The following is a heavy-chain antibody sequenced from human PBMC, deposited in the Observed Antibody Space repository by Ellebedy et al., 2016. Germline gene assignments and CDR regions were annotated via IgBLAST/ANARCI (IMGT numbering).Heavy chain of an antibody. CDR1: GFTFSSYS. CDR3: ARPVLGYYYYGMDV. V-gene: IGHV3-21*01. Sequence: GESLKISCAASGFTFSSYSMNWVRQAPGKGLEWVSSISSSSSYIYYADSVKGRFTISRDNAKNSLYLQMNSLRAEDTAVYYCARPVLGYYYYGMDVWGQGTTVTVSS. J-gene: IGHJ6*02. CDR2: ISSSSSYI. D-gene: IGHD3-16*01.